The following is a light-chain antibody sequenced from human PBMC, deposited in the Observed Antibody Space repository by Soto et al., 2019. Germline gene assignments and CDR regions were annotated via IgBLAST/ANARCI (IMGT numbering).Light chain of an antibody. J-gene: IGKJ1*01. V-gene: IGKV3-15*01. Sequence: EIVLTQSACTLSLSPGERATLSCRASQSVSNNYLAWYQQKPGQAPRPVIYGASTRATGIPARFSGSGCGTEFTPTISSLQSEDFAVYYCQQYNNWPPWTFGQGTKVDIK. CDR1: QSVSNN. CDR2: GAS. CDR3: QQYNNWPPWT.